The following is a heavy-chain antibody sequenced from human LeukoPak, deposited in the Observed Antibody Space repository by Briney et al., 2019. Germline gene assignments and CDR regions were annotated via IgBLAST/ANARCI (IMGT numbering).Heavy chain of an antibody. CDR2: IKPDGSST. Sequence: GESLRLSCAASGFAFSTYWMYWVRQAPGKGLVWVSRIKPDGSSTSYADSVKGRFTISRDNAKNTLYLQMNSLRAEDTAVYYCAKGHELELPYYFDYWGQGTLVTVSS. D-gene: IGHD1-7*01. CDR3: AKGHELELPYYFDY. J-gene: IGHJ4*02. CDR1: GFAFSTYW. V-gene: IGHV3-74*01.